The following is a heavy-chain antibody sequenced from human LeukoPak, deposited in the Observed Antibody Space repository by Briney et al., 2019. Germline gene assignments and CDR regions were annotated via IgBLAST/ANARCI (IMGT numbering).Heavy chain of an antibody. CDR2: INPTGGST. V-gene: IGHV1-46*01. J-gene: IGHJ5*02. D-gene: IGHD1-26*01. CDR3: ARDNSVGDNAWWFDP. Sequence: GASVKVSCKASGYTFTSYYMHWVRQAPGQGLEWMGLINPTGGSTGYAQKFQGRVTMTRDMSTSTDYMELSSLRSEDTAMYYCARDNSVGDNAWWFDPWGQGPLVTVSS. CDR1: GYTFTSYY.